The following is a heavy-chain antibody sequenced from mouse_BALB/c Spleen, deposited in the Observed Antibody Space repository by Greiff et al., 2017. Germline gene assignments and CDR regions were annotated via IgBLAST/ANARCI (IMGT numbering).Heavy chain of an antibody. D-gene: IGHD1-3*01. J-gene: IGHJ3*01. V-gene: IGHV5-9-3*01. Sequence: EVKLMESGGGLVKPGGSLKLSCAASGFTFSSYAMSWVRQTPEKRLEWVATISSGGSYTYYPDSVKGRFTISRDNAKNTLYLQMSSLRSEDTAMYYCARHWEVGSWFAYWGQGTLVTVSA. CDR3: ARHWEVGSWFAY. CDR1: GFTFSSYA. CDR2: ISSGGSYT.